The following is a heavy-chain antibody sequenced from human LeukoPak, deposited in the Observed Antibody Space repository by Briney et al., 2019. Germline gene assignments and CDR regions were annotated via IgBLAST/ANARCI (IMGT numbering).Heavy chain of an antibody. J-gene: IGHJ4*02. CDR3: ARIRRDGYNYDY. CDR1: GGSISSGGYS. CDR2: IYHSGST. V-gene: IGHV4-30-2*01. D-gene: IGHD5-24*01. Sequence: SETLSLTCAVSGGSISSGGYSWSWIRQPPGKGLEWIGYIYHSGSTYYNPSLKSRVTISADRSKNQFSLKLSSVTAADTAVYYCARIRRDGYNYDYWGQGTLVTVSS.